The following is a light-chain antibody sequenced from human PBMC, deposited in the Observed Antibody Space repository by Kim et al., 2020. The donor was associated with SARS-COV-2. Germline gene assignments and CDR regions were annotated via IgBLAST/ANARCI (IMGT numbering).Light chain of an antibody. CDR1: QSVSNRY. V-gene: IGKV3D-20*01. CDR3: QQYGSSPKT. CDR2: DAS. J-gene: IGKJ1*01. Sequence: PPGEGATLPFGASQSVSNRYLAWYQQKPGLAPKLLVYDASTRATGIPDRFSGSGSGTDFTLTISRLEPEDFAVYYCQQYGSSPKTFGQGTKVDIK.